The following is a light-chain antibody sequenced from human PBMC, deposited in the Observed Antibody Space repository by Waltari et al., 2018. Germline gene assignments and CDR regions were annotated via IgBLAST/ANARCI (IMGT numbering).Light chain of an antibody. CDR2: GAS. J-gene: IGKJ2*01. CDR1: QRLTKNY. V-gene: IGKV3-20*01. Sequence: VLTQSPGTLSLSPGERATLSCRASQRLTKNYLAWYQQKPGQATRHLIYGASSMAAGIRHWFSGSVSETDFTLTISRLEPEDFAVYYCQQYGSSVLYTFGQGTKLEIK. CDR3: QQYGSSVLYT.